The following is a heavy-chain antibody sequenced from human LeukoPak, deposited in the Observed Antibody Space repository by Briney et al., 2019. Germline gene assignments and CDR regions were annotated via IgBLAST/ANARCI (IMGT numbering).Heavy chain of an antibody. Sequence: GGSLRLSCVISGFTFTNYAIHWVRQAPGKGLEYVSAVSDNGGTTYYANSVKGRFTISRDNSKNTVFLQMGSLRPEDMGVYYCARGQRTPPDYFDYWGRGTLVTVSS. CDR2: VSDNGGTT. D-gene: IGHD1-1*01. CDR1: GFTFTNYA. CDR3: ARGQRTPPDYFDY. V-gene: IGHV3-64*01. J-gene: IGHJ4*02.